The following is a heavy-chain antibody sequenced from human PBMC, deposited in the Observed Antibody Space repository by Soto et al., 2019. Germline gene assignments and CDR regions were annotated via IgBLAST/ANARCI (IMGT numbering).Heavy chain of an antibody. CDR2: ISSSGSST. V-gene: IGHV3-11*06. D-gene: IGHD3-10*01. J-gene: IGHJ6*02. Sequence: SLRLSCLVSVFTCGDYYMSWIRQAPGKGLEWVSYISSSGSSTNYADSVKDRFTVSRDNAKSSLFLQMNSLRVEDTGVYYCASLEKSYGDVWGQGTTVTVSS. CDR3: ASLEKSYGDV. CDR1: VFTCGDYY.